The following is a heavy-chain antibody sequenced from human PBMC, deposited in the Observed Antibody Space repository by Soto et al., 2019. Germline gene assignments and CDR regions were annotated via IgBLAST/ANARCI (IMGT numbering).Heavy chain of an antibody. V-gene: IGHV1-46*01. Sequence: QVQLVQSGAEVKKPGASVKVSCQASGYTFASHYIHWVRQAPGQGLEWMGVINPNGGNTRYAQRFQYRLTLTTDTPTNTVYLDLSSLSSDDTAVYYCGSDTSGLDYWGQGTLVTVSS. CDR3: GSDTSGLDY. CDR2: INPNGGNT. CDR1: GYTFASHY. J-gene: IGHJ4*02.